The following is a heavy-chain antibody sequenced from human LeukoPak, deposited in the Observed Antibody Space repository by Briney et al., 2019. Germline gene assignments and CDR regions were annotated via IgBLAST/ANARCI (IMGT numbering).Heavy chain of an antibody. V-gene: IGHV4-39*01. D-gene: IGHD6-19*01. J-gene: IGHJ4*02. Sequence: SETLSLTCTVSGVSTSSSSYYWGWIRQPPGKGLEWIGSIYYSGSTYYNPSLKSRVTISVDTSKNQFSLKLTSVTAADTAVYYCARAHSSGWYYFDYWGQGTLVTVSS. CDR3: ARAHSSGWYYFDY. CDR1: GVSTSSSSYY. CDR2: IYYSGST.